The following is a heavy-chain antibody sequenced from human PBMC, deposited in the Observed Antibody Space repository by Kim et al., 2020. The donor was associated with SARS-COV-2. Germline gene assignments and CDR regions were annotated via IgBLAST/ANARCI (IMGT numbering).Heavy chain of an antibody. J-gene: IGHJ5*02. D-gene: IGHD6-6*01. CDR1: GGSISSSSYY. V-gene: IGHV4-39*01. Sequence: SETLSLTCTVSGGSISSSSYYWGWIRQPPGKGLEWIGSIYYSGSTYYNPSLKSRVTISVDTSKNQFSLKLSSVTAADTAVYYCARRGSSSWWFDPWDQGT. CDR3: ARRGSSSWWFDP. CDR2: IYYSGST.